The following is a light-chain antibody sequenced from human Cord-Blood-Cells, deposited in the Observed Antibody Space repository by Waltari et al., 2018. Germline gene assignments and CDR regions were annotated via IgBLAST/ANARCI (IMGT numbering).Light chain of an antibody. V-gene: IGLV2-14*01. CDR1: SSDVGGYNY. CDR2: EVS. J-gene: IGLJ1*01. CDR3: SSYTSSSTYV. Sequence: QSALTQPASVSGSPGQSITISCTGTSSDVGGYNYFSWYQQPPGQAPKLMIYEVSNRPSGVSNRFSGSKSGNTASLTISGLQAEDEADYYCSSYTSSSTYVFGTGTKVTVL.